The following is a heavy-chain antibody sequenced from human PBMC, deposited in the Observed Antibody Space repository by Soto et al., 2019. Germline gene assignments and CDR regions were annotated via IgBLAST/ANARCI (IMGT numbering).Heavy chain of an antibody. CDR2: ISLSNITM. CDR1: GFTFRSYS. Sequence: PGGALRLSCAASGFTFRSYSMNWVRQAPGKGVGGVSYISLSNITMYYPTSVKGRFTLYRDNAKNSLNLQMKNLRDEETAVYYCPRDRSAKDYKYGFFHYYGMDVLGQGATVTGSS. V-gene: IGHV3-48*02. D-gene: IGHD3-16*01. J-gene: IGHJ6*02. CDR3: PRDRSAKDYKYGFFHYYGMDV.